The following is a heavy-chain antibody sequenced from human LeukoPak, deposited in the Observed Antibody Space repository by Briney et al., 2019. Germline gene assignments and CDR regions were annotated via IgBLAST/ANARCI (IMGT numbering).Heavy chain of an antibody. CDR1: GGSISSSSYY. V-gene: IGHV4-39*01. CDR2: IYYSGST. J-gene: IGHJ6*03. CDR3: ARHGSPYYYYYYMDV. Sequence: TETLSLTCTVSGGSISSSSYYWGWIRQPPGKGLEWIGSIYYSGSTYYNPSLKSRVTISVDTSKNQFSLKLSSVTAADTAVYYCARHGSPYYYYYYMDVRGKGTTVTVSS.